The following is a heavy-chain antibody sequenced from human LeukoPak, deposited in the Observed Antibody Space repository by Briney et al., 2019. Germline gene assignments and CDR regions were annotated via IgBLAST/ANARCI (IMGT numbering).Heavy chain of an antibody. CDR2: IYPGESIYASENT. D-gene: IGHD4-17*01. J-gene: IGHJ4*02. CDR1: GVSISAYY. CDR3: ARDPTTVTTIFDS. V-gene: IGHV4-4*07. Sequence: SETLSLTCTVSGVSISAYYWSWIRQPAGKGLEWIGRIYPGESIYASENTNYNPSLKSRVSMSGDTSKNQVSLKLRSVTAADTAVYYCARDPTTVTTIFDSWGQGTLVTVSS.